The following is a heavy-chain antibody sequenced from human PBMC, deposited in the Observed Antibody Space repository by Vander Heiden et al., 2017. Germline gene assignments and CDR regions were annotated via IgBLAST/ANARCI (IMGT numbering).Heavy chain of an antibody. J-gene: IGHJ3*02. D-gene: IGHD2-8*02. Sequence: QQPLVQSGAEVKKPGASVKLSCKASGYSFTSNHLLWIRQAPGQGLEWMAMINPSGGSTSYAEKFRGRVSLTSDTSTSTVSMEISSLRSDDTAVYFCARAWSLTTFDIWGQGTMVTVFS. CDR2: INPSGGST. CDR1: GYSFTSNH. CDR3: ARAWSLTTFDI. V-gene: IGHV1-46*01.